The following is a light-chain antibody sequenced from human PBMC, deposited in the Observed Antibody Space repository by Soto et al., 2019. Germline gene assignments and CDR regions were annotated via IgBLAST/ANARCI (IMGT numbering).Light chain of an antibody. CDR2: DAS. Sequence: EVVLTQSPATLSLSPGEGATLSCRASQSVSSHLAWYQQKPGQAPRLLIYDASKRATGIPARFSGNGFGTYFTLTISSLEPEDFAFYYCQQRSSVITFGQGTRLEIK. J-gene: IGKJ5*01. CDR3: QQRSSVIT. CDR1: QSVSSH. V-gene: IGKV3-11*01.